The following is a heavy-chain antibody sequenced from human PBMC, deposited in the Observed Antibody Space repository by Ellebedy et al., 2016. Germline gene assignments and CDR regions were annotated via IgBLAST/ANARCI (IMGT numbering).Heavy chain of an antibody. Sequence: SETLSLXCAVSGGSISSSNWWSWVRQPPGKGLEWIGEIYHTGSTNYNPSLKSRVTISVDKSKSQFSLNLSSVTADTAVYYCARVWGAAAGSDWGQGTLVTVSS. CDR1: GGSISSSNW. CDR2: IYHTGST. D-gene: IGHD6-13*01. V-gene: IGHV4-4*02. J-gene: IGHJ4*02. CDR3: ARVWGAAAGSD.